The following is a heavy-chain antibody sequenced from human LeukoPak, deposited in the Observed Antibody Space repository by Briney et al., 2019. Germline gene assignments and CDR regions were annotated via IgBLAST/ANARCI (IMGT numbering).Heavy chain of an antibody. Sequence: GGSLRLSCAASGFTFSSYSMNWVRQAPGKGLEWVSSISSSSSYTYYADSVKGRFTISRDNAKNSLYLQMNSLRAEDTAVYYCARDPTLYDFWSGSYYYYYYYGMDVWGQGTTVTVSS. CDR1: GFTFSSYS. J-gene: IGHJ6*02. D-gene: IGHD3-3*01. CDR3: ARDPTLYDFWSGSYYYYYYYGMDV. V-gene: IGHV3-21*01. CDR2: ISSSSSYT.